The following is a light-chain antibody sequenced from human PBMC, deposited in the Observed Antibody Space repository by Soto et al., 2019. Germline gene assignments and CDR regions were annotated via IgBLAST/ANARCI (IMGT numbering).Light chain of an antibody. Sequence: QSALTQPPSASGTPGQSVTISCSGSSSDIGSNTVNWYQQLPGTAPKLLIYSDNQRASGVPDRFSGSKSGTSASLAISGIQSEDEADYYCATWGDSLLGWVFGGWTKLTVL. V-gene: IGLV1-44*01. J-gene: IGLJ3*02. CDR1: SSDIGSNT. CDR2: SDN. CDR3: ATWGDSLLGWV.